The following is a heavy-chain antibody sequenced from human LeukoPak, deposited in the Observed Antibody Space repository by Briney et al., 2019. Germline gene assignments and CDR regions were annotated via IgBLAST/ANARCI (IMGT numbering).Heavy chain of an antibody. D-gene: IGHD2-2*01. V-gene: IGHV1-18*04. J-gene: IGHJ4*02. Sequence: ASVKVSCKASGYTFTSYGISWVRQAPGQGLKWRGWISAYNGNTNYAQKLQGRVTMTTDTSTSTAYMELRSLRSDDTAVYYCARDLKGNVVDDKPLDYRGQGTLVTVSS. CDR2: ISAYNGNT. CDR1: GYTFTSYG. CDR3: ARDLKGNVVDDKPLDY.